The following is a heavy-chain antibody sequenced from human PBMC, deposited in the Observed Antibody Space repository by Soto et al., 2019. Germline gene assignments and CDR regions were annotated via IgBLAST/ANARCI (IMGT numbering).Heavy chain of an antibody. Sequence: SWVRQAPGQGLEWMGGIIPIFGTANYAQKFQGRVTITADESTSTAYMELPSLRSEDTAVYYCARNYYDSSGYLATLYLDYWGQGTLVTVSS. CDR3: ARNYYDSSGYLATLYLDY. V-gene: IGHV1-69*01. J-gene: IGHJ4*02. D-gene: IGHD3-22*01. CDR2: IIPIFGTA.